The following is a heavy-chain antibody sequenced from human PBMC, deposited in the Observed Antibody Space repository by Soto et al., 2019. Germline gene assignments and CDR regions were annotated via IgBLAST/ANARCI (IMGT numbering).Heavy chain of an antibody. CDR1: GFTFSNAW. V-gene: IGHV3-15*01. J-gene: IGHJ6*03. CDR2: IKSKTDGGTT. CDR3: TTDAAGYYYYYYMDV. Sequence: GGSLRLSCAASGFTFSNAWMSWVRQAPGKGLEWVGRIKSKTDGGTTDYAAPVKGRFTISRDDSKNTLYLQMNSLKTEDTAVYYCTTDAAGYYYYYYMDVWGKGTTVTVSS. D-gene: IGHD6-25*01.